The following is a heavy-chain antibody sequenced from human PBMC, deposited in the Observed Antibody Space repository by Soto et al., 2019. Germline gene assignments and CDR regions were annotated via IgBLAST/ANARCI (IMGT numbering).Heavy chain of an antibody. CDR1: GGTFNTYA. CDR2: ISPMFGAA. D-gene: IGHD3-10*01. Sequence: QVQLVQSGAEMKKPGSSVKVSCQSSGGTFNTYAMNWVRQAPGQGPEWMGDISPMFGAANYAPKFQGRATMTADESTGTSYMQLSSLTSEDTALYFCAREVQVHTPAFVYWGQGNLVTVSS. CDR3: AREVQVHTPAFVY. J-gene: IGHJ4*02. V-gene: IGHV1-69*19.